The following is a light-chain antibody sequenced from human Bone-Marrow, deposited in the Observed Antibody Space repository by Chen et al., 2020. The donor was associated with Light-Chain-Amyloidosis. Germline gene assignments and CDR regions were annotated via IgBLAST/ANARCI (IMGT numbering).Light chain of an antibody. J-gene: IGLJ3*02. CDR3: QSYQGSSQGV. Sequence: NFILTQPHSVSESPGKTVIISCTRSSGSIATNYVQWYQQRPGSSPTTVIYEDDQRPSGVQDRFSGSIDRSSNSASLTSSGLKTEEEADYYCQSYQGSSQGVFGGGTKLTVL. V-gene: IGLV6-57*01. CDR2: EDD. CDR1: SGSIATNY.